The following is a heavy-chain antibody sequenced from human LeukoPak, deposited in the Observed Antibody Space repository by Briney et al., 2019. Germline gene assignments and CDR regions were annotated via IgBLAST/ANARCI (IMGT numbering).Heavy chain of an antibody. Sequence: SETLSLTCTVSGGSISSYYWSWIRQPPGKGLEWIGYIYYSGSTNYNPSLKSRVTISVDTSKNQFSLKLSSVTAADTAVYYCARWEGGWYSGANAFDIWGQGTVVTVSS. CDR2: IYYSGST. J-gene: IGHJ3*02. D-gene: IGHD6-19*01. CDR3: ARWEGGWYSGANAFDI. CDR1: GGSISSYY. V-gene: IGHV4-59*01.